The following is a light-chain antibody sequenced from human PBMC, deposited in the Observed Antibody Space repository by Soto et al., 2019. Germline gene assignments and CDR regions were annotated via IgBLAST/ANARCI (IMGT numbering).Light chain of an antibody. CDR2: STS. V-gene: IGLV7-43*01. Sequence: QTVVTQEPSLTVSPGETVTLTCASSTGAVTSGYYPNWFQQKPGQAPRALIYSTSNKNSWTPARFSGSLLGGKAALTLSGVQPEDEAEYYCLLYDGGAVVFGGGTKLTVL. CDR1: TGAVTSGYY. J-gene: IGLJ2*01. CDR3: LLYDGGAVV.